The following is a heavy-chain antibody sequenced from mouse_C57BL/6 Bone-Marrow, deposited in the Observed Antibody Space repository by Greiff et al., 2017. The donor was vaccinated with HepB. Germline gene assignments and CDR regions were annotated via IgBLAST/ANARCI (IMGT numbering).Heavy chain of an antibody. V-gene: IGHV1-64*01. D-gene: IGHD2-3*01. Sequence: QVQLQQPGAELVKPGASVKLSCKASGYTFTSYWMHWVKQRPGQGLEWIGMIHPNSGSTNYNEKFKSKATLTVDKSSSTAYMQISSLTSEDSAVYYCARYYDGYYLDYWGQGTTLTVSS. CDR1: GYTFTSYW. CDR3: ARYYDGYYLDY. J-gene: IGHJ2*01. CDR2: IHPNSGST.